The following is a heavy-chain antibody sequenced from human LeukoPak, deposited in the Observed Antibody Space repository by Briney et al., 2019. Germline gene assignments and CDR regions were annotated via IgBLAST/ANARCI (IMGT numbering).Heavy chain of an antibody. Sequence: GGSLILSCAASGFTFSSYGMHWVRQAPGKGLEWVAVISYDGSNKYYADSVKGRFTISRDNSKNTLYLQMNSLRAEDTAVYYCAPGTGYSGYDGGYWGQGTLVTVSS. CDR2: ISYDGSNK. D-gene: IGHD5-12*01. CDR1: GFTFSSYG. V-gene: IGHV3-30*03. J-gene: IGHJ4*02. CDR3: APGTGYSGYDGGY.